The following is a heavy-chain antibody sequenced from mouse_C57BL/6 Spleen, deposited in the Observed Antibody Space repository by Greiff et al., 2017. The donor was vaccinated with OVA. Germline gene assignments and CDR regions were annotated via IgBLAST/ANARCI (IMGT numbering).Heavy chain of an antibody. CDR3: ARHDYGSSYAMDY. J-gene: IGHJ4*01. D-gene: IGHD1-1*01. V-gene: IGHV2-6-1*01. CDR1: GFSLTSYG. CDR2: IWSDGST. Sequence: QVQLKQSGPGLVAPSQSLSITCTVSGFSLTSYGVHWVRQPPGKGLEWLVVIWSDGSTTYNSAPKSRLSISKDNSKSQVFLKMNSLQTDDTAMYYCARHDYGSSYAMDYWGQGTSVTVSS.